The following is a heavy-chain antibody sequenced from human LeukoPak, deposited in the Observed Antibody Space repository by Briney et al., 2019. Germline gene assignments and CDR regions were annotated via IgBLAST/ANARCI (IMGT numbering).Heavy chain of an antibody. CDR1: GYTFNSSY. V-gene: IGHV1-46*02. D-gene: IGHD3-22*01. Sequence: ASVKVSCKASGYTFNSSYMHWVRQTPGQGLEWMGIINPSDDSTRYAQKLQGRVTMTKDTSTNTVYMHLSSLSSDDTAVYYCARAYYESSAYRHAVYFDYWGQGTLVTVSS. CDR2: INPSDDST. CDR3: ARAYYESSAYRHAVYFDY. J-gene: IGHJ4*02.